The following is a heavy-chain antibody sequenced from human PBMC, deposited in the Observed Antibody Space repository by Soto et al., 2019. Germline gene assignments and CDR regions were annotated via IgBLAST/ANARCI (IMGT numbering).Heavy chain of an antibody. CDR2: IYYSGST. CDR3: AGGGDDFWSGYYLSPKPFDY. D-gene: IGHD3-3*01. J-gene: IGHJ4*02. Sequence: SETLSLTCTVSGGSISSYYWSWIRQPPGKGLEWIGYIYYSGSTNYNPSLKSRVTISVDTSKNQFSLKLSSVTAADTAVYYCAGGGDDFWSGYYLSPKPFDYWGQGTLVTVSS. V-gene: IGHV4-59*01. CDR1: GGSISSYY.